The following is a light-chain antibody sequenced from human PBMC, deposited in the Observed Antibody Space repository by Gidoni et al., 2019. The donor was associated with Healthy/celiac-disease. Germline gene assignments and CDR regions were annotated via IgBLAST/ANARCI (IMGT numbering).Light chain of an antibody. Sequence: QSVLTQPPSASGTPGQRVTIPCSGSSSNLGSNTVNWYQQLPGTAPKLLIYSDNQRPSGVPDRFSGSTSGTSASLAISGLQSEDGADYYCAAWDDSLNGHVFGTGTKVTVL. CDR1: SSNLGSNT. CDR2: SDN. J-gene: IGLJ1*01. V-gene: IGLV1-44*01. CDR3: AAWDDSLNGHV.